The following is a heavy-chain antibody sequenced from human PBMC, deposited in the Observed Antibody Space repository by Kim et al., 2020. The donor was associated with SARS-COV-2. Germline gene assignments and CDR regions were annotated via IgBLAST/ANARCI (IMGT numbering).Heavy chain of an antibody. V-gene: IGHV3-74*01. CDR3: VRDQAYCSSTSCSFDY. Sequence: GGSLRLSCAASGFTFSNSWMHWVRQAPGKGLVWVSEVSSDGSSTTYADSVKGRFTISRDNAKNTLYLQMNSLRVEDTAVYYCVRDQAYCSSTSCSFDYWG. D-gene: IGHD2-2*01. CDR2: VSSDGSST. J-gene: IGHJ4*03. CDR1: GFTFSNSW.